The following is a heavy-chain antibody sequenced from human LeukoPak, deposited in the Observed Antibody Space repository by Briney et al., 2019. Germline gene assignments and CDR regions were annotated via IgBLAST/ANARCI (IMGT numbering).Heavy chain of an antibody. CDR1: GFIFNSYA. CDR2: MSYDEKNK. Sequence: GGALRLACAASGFIFNSYAIQWGRQARGKGVERVAVMSYDEKNKYYADSVKGRFTISRDNIKHTLYLQMSSLRTEDTAVYYCTRDGDTAVRGVNFDYWGQGTLVTVSS. V-gene: IGHV3-30*04. J-gene: IGHJ4*02. D-gene: IGHD3-10*01. CDR3: TRDGDTAVRGVNFDY.